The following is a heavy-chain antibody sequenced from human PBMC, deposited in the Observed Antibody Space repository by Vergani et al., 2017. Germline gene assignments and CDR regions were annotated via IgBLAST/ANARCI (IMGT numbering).Heavy chain of an antibody. Sequence: EVQMVESGGGLVKPGGSLRLSCVASGFTFSSYAMSWVRQAPGKGLEWVSAISGSGGSTYYADSVKGRFTISRDNSKNTLYLQMNSLRAEDTAVYYCAKVRVPAAQRGNNDYWGQGTLVTVSS. CDR3: AKVRVPAAQRGNNDY. CDR1: GFTFSSYA. CDR2: ISGSGGST. J-gene: IGHJ4*02. D-gene: IGHD2-2*01. V-gene: IGHV3-23*04.